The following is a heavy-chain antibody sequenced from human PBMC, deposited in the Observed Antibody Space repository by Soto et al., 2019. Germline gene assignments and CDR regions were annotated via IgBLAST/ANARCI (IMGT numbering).Heavy chain of an antibody. CDR2: IYYTGST. Sequence: SETLSLTCSVSGGSISSGSYYWSWIRQRPGKGLEWIGYIYYTGSTYYNPSLKSRVTMSVDTSKNHFSLWLNSVTAADTAVYHCARGVSTMSLGFDPWGQGTLVTVCS. D-gene: IGHD5-12*01. V-gene: IGHV4-31*03. CDR3: ARGVSTMSLGFDP. J-gene: IGHJ5*02. CDR1: GGSISSGSYY.